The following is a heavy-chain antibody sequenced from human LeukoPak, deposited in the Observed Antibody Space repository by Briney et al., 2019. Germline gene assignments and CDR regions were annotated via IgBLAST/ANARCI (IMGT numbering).Heavy chain of an antibody. CDR3: ARGKSTYHFDY. CDR1: GFTFSSYE. J-gene: IGHJ4*02. D-gene: IGHD2/OR15-2a*01. V-gene: IGHV3-48*03. Sequence: PGGSLRLSCAASGFTFSSYEMNWVRQAPGKGLEWVSYIRTNGVTKYYAASVKARFTISRDNAKNSLYLQMNSLRAEDTALYYCARGKSTYHFDYWGQGTLVTVSS. CDR2: IRTNGVTK.